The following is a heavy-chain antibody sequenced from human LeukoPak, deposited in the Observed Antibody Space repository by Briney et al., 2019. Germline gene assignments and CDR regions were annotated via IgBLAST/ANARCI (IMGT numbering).Heavy chain of an antibody. V-gene: IGHV4-61*01. CDR2: IYYSGST. J-gene: IGHJ4*02. D-gene: IGHD3-10*01. Sequence: SETLSLTCTVSGGSVSSGSYYWSWIRQPPGKGLEWIGYIYYSGSTNYSPSLKSRVTISVDTSKNQFSLKLSSVTAADTAVYYCARLREVPRDRPGYGSGLDYWGQGTLVTVSS. CDR3: ARLREVPRDRPGYGSGLDY. CDR1: GGSVSSGSYY.